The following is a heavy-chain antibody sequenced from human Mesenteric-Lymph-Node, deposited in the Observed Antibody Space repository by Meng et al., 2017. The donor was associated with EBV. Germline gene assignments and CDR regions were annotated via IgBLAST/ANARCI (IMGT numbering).Heavy chain of an antibody. Sequence: LPLKEAGPGRATPAELLSLTCTVCGGSISDDNYYWGWIRQTPGKGLEWIGSIYYRGGKYYNPSLKSRVTISVDTSKNQFSLRLRSVTAADTAVYYCTRELWEEYQVYFWGQGTLVTVSS. CDR1: GGSISDDNYY. V-gene: IGHV4-39*07. J-gene: IGHJ4*02. CDR3: TRELWEEYQVYF. CDR2: IYYRGGK. D-gene: IGHD1-26*01.